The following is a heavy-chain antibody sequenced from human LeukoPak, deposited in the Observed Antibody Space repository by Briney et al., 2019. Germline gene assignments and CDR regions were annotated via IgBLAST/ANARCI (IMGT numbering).Heavy chain of an antibody. CDR1: GYSVSSGYY. V-gene: IGHV4-38-2*02. CDR2: IYHSGST. CDR3: ARTYYGDNWFDP. Sequence: SETLSLTCTVSGYSVSSGYYWGWIQQPPGKGLEWIGSIYHSGSTYYNPSLKSRATISVDTSKNQFSLKLNSVTAADRAVYYCARTYYGDNWFDPWGQGTLVTVSS. D-gene: IGHD3-10*01. J-gene: IGHJ5*02.